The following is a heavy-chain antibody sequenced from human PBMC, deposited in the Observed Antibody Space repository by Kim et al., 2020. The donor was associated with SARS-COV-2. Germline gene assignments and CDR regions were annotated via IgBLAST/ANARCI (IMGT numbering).Heavy chain of an antibody. CDR1: GGTFSSYA. CDR2: IMPIFGTA. V-gene: IGHV1-69*13. CDR3: ARGPLIDGDPPHFFDY. J-gene: IGHJ4*02. Sequence: SVKVSCKASGGTFSSYAISWVRQAPGQGLEWMGGIMPIFGTANYAQKFQGRVTITADESTSTAYMELSSLRSEDTAVYYCARGPLIDGDPPHFFDYWGQGTLVTVSS. D-gene: IGHD4-17*01.